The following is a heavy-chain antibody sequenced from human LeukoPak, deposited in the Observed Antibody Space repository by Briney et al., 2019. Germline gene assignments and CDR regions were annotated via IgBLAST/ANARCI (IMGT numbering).Heavy chain of an antibody. Sequence: SETLSLICTVSGGSISSYYWSWIRQPPGKGLEWIGYIYYSGSTNYNPSLKSRVTISVDTSKNQFSLKLSSVTAADTAVYYCARGYCSSTSCYGNDYWGQGTLVTVSS. CDR1: GGSISSYY. CDR2: IYYSGST. J-gene: IGHJ4*02. CDR3: ARGYCSSTSCYGNDY. D-gene: IGHD2-2*01. V-gene: IGHV4-59*01.